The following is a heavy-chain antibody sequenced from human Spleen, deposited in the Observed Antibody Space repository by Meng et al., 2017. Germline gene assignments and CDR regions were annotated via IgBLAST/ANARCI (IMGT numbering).Heavy chain of an antibody. CDR3: ARDMGSPYDSSGYYPNWFDP. CDR1: GFTFSSYA. J-gene: IGHJ5*02. Sequence: GESLKISCTASGFTFSSYALSWVRQTPGKGLEWVAAISGRDDTTYHADSVKGRFTISRDNSKNTLYLQMSSLRVEDTAVYYCARDMGSPYDSSGYYPNWFDPWGQGTLVTVSS. D-gene: IGHD3-22*01. CDR2: ISGRDDTT. V-gene: IGHV3-23*01.